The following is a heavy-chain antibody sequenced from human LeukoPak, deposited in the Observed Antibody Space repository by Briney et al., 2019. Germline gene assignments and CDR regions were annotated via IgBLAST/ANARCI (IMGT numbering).Heavy chain of an antibody. CDR3: ARDTGSGYCSSGRCRAAFDV. Sequence: GGSLRLSCAASGFAFNDHGMHWVRQAPGKGLEWVSGISWNSGSIGYADSVKGRFTISRDNVKNSLYLQMNSLRAEDTAVYYCARDTGSGYCSSGRCRAAFDVWGQGTMVTVSS. D-gene: IGHD2-15*01. CDR1: GFAFNDHG. V-gene: IGHV3-9*01. J-gene: IGHJ3*01. CDR2: ISWNSGSI.